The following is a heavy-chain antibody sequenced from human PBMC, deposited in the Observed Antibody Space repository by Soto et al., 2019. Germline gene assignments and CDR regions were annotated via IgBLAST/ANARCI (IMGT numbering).Heavy chain of an antibody. V-gene: IGHV5-10-1*01. CDR1: GYTFRDYC. J-gene: IGHJ6*02. CDR2: IDPTDSKA. Sequence: GESLKTSRNVSGYTFRDYCIHLVLRTPGKGLEWMWRIDPTDSKAIYSPAFQGHVTISADKSITTIYLQWSSLKASDSAMYYCESRIEAPTGYYYYALDVWGQGTTVTVSS. CDR3: ESRIEAPTGYYYYALDV. D-gene: IGHD1-1*01.